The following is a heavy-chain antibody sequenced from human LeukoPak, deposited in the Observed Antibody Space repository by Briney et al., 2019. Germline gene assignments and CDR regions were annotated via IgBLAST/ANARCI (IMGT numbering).Heavy chain of an antibody. CDR2: ITSNGDRT. Sequence: GGSLRLSCAASGFTFSNSAMRWVRQAPGKGPEYVSAITSNGDRTYYANSVKGRFTISRDNSKNTLYLQMGSLRAEDMAVYYCARVGSWDAFDIWGQGTMVTVSS. CDR3: ARVGSWDAFDI. D-gene: IGHD1-26*01. CDR1: GFTFSNSA. J-gene: IGHJ3*02. V-gene: IGHV3-64*01.